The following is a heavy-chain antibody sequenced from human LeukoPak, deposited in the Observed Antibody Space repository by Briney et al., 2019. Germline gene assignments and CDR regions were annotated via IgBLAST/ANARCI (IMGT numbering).Heavy chain of an antibody. D-gene: IGHD6-6*01. CDR3: ARGRRSSSPLDY. V-gene: IGHV1-2*02. J-gene: IGHJ4*02. CDR1: GYTFTGDY. Sequence: ASVKVSCKASGYTFTGDYMHWVRPAPGQGLEWMGWIDPNSGGTNYAQKFQSRVTMTRDTSISTAYMELSRLRSDDTAVYYCARGRRSSSPLDYWGQGTLVTVSS. CDR2: IDPNSGGT.